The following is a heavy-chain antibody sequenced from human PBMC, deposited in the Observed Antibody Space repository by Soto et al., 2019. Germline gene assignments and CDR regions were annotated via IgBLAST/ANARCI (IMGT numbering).Heavy chain of an antibody. V-gene: IGHV4-4*02. CDR1: GGSISSSNW. CDR3: ARGKAAAGSPGDYYYYGMDV. Sequence: SETLSLTCAVSGGSISSSNWWSWVRQPPGKGLEWVGEIYHSGSTNYNPSLKSRVTISVDKSKNQFSLKLSSVTAADTAVYYCARGKAAAGSPGDYYYYGMDVWGQGTTVTVSS. CDR2: IYHSGST. D-gene: IGHD6-13*01. J-gene: IGHJ6*02.